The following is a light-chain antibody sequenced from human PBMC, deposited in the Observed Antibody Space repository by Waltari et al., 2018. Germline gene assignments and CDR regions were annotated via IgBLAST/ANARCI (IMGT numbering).Light chain of an antibody. CDR3: SSYAGTDVV. CDR1: SSDVGGYNY. V-gene: IGLV2-8*01. J-gene: IGLJ2*01. CDR2: EVS. Sequence: QSALTQPPSASGSPGQSVTISCTGTSSDVGGYNYVSWYQQHPGKAPKLMIYEVSKRPPGVPDRVSGSKSGNTASLTVSGLQAEDEADYYCSSYAGTDVVFGGGTKLTVL.